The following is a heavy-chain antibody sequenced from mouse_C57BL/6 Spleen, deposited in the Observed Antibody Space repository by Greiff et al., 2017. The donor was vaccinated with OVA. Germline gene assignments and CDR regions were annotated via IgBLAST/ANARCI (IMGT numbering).Heavy chain of an antibody. CDR3: ALYGSSPWFAY. J-gene: IGHJ3*01. CDR2: IYPRSGNT. Sequence: VQLQESGAELARPGASVKLSCKASGYTFTSSGISWVKQRTGQGLEWIGEIYPRSGNTYYNEKFKGKATLTADKSSSTAYMGLRSLTSEDSAVYVCALYGSSPWFAYWGQGTLVTVSA. V-gene: IGHV1-81*01. CDR1: GYTFTSSG. D-gene: IGHD1-1*01.